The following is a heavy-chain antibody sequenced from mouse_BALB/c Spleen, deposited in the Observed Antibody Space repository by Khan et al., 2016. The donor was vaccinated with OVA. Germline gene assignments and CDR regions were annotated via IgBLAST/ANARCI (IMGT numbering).Heavy chain of an antibody. J-gene: IGHJ1*01. Sequence: EVKLEVSGGGLVQPGGSMKLSCVASGFTFSNYWMNWVSQSPEKGFEWVAEIRLKSNIYATHYAVSVRGRLTISRADSRSSVYLQMNNLGDEDTGIYYCARGCDWYFDVWGAGTTVTVSS. CDR1: GFTFSNYW. CDR3: ARGCDWYFDV. V-gene: IGHV6-6*02. CDR2: IRLKSNIYAT. D-gene: IGHD3-3*01.